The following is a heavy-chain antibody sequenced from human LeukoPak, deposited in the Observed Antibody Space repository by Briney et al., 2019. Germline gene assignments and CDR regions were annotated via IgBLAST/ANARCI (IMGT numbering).Heavy chain of an antibody. CDR3: TREGRHQWLAYVDFDY. V-gene: IGHV3-49*03. CDR1: GFTFGDYA. J-gene: IGHJ4*02. Sequence: GRSLRLSCTASGFTFGDYAMSWFRQAPGKGLEWVRFIRSKAYGGTTEYAASVKGRFTISRDDSKSIAYLQMNSLKTEDTAVYNCTREGRHQWLAYVDFDYSGQGTLVTVSS. D-gene: IGHD6-19*01. CDR2: IRSKAYGGTT.